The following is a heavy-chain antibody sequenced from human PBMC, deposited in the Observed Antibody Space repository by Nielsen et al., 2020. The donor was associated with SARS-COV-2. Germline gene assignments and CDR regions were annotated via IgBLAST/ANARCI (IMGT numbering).Heavy chain of an antibody. J-gene: IGHJ6*02. Sequence: GSLRLSCAVYGGSFSGYYWSWIRQPPGKGLEWIGEINHSGSTNYNPSLKSRVTISVDTSKNQFSLKLSSVTAADTAVYYCARGGRYCSSTSCYTYYYGMDVWGQGTTVTVSS. D-gene: IGHD2-2*02. V-gene: IGHV4-34*01. CDR3: ARGGRYCSSTSCYTYYYGMDV. CDR1: GGSFSGYY. CDR2: INHSGST.